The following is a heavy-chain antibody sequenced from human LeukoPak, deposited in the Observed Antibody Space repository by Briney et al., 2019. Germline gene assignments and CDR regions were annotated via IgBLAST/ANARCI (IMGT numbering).Heavy chain of an antibody. CDR3: ARNMVRGYDDAFDI. Sequence: GGSLRLSCAASGFTFSSYSMNWVRQAPGKGLEWVSSISSSSIYIYYADSVKGRFTISRDNAKNSLYLQMNSLRAEDTAVYFCARNMVRGYDDAFDIWGQGTMVTVSS. V-gene: IGHV3-21*01. D-gene: IGHD3-10*01. CDR1: GFTFSSYS. J-gene: IGHJ3*02. CDR2: ISSSSIYI.